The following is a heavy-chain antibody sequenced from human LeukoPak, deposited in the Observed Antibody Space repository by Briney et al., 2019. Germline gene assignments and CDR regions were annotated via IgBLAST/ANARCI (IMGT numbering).Heavy chain of an antibody. D-gene: IGHD3-9*01. V-gene: IGHV3-7*01. CDR1: GFTFSSYW. Sequence: GGSLRLSCAASGFTFSSYWMHWVRQAPGKGLEWVANIKQDGSEKYYVDSVKGRFTISRDNAKNSLYLQMNSLRAEDTAVYYCARDWFYDILTGYSDAFDIWGQGTMVTVSS. CDR3: ARDWFYDILTGYSDAFDI. CDR2: IKQDGSEK. J-gene: IGHJ3*02.